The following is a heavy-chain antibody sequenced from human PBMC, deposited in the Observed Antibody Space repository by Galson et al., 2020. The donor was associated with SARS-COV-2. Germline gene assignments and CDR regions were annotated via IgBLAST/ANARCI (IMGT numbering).Heavy chain of an antibody. V-gene: IGHV4-34*01. Sequence: SETLSLTCAVYGGSFSGNSWTWVRQAPGKGLEWIGEINFGGDTNYSPSLRSRVTLSVDTSKNQFSLKLRSVTAADTALYFCARGRQGVVPSPVLGLGPFYSYYYMDVWGKGTTVTVS. D-gene: IGHD3-16*01. CDR1: GGSFSGNS. CDR2: INFGGDT. J-gene: IGHJ6*03. CDR3: ARGRQGVVPSPVLGLGPFYSYYYMDV.